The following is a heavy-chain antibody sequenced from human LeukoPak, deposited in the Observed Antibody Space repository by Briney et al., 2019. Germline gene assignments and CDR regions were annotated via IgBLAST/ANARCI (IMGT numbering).Heavy chain of an antibody. CDR3: AKVKDYGGYARRWFDP. Sequence: GGSLRLSCAASGFTFSSYAMSWVRQAPGKGLEWVSAISGSGGSTYYADSVKGRFTISRDNSKNTLYLQMNSLRAEDTAVYYCAKVKDYGGYARRWFDPWGQGTLVTVSS. CDR2: ISGSGGST. D-gene: IGHD4-17*01. J-gene: IGHJ5*02. V-gene: IGHV3-23*01. CDR1: GFTFSSYA.